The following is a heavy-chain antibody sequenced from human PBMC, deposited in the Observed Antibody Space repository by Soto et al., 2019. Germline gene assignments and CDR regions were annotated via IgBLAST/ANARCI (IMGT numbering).Heavy chain of an antibody. CDR3: AKDSEGGYDDYDY. V-gene: IGHV3-23*01. J-gene: IGHJ4*02. CDR1: GFTFSNYA. D-gene: IGHD5-12*01. CDR2: IESNGDST. Sequence: EVKLLASGGGLVQPGGSLRLSCVVSGFTFSNYAMSWVRQAPATGLEWVSTIESNGDSTYHGDSVKGRFTVSRDNSENTRFLRMSCLRPESAAVYDCAKDSEGGYDDYDYWGQGTLVTVAS.